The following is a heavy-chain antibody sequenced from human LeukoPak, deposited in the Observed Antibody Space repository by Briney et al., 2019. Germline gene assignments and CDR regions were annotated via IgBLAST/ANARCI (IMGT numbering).Heavy chain of an antibody. V-gene: IGHV3-30-3*01. CDR2: ISDDGTNK. CDR3: AREADGSDY. J-gene: IGHJ4*02. D-gene: IGHD3-10*01. CDR1: GLTFNNYD. Sequence: PGVPLRLSCGASGLTFNNYDMNWVRKAPGKGLDCVAVISDDGTNKYYADSVKGRFTISRDNSKNTLYLQMNSLRAEDTAVYYCAREADGSDYWGQGTLVTVSS.